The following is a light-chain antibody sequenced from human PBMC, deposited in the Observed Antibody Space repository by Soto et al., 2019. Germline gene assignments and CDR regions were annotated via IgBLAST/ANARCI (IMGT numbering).Light chain of an antibody. CDR3: SSYAGSNNSV. V-gene: IGLV2-8*01. J-gene: IGLJ1*01. CDR1: SSDVGGYNY. Sequence: QSALTQPPSASGSPGQSVTISCTGTSSDVGGYNYVSWYQQHPGKAPKLMIYEVSKRPSGVPGRFSGSKSGNTASLTVSGLQAEDEADYYCSSYAGSNNSVFGTGTKVTV. CDR2: EVS.